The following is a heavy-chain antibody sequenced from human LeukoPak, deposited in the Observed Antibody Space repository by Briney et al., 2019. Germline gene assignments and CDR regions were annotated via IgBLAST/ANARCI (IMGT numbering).Heavy chain of an antibody. J-gene: IGHJ3*02. CDR3: ARGRYCSADICSGGDAFDI. CDR1: GGSINNYY. V-gene: IGHV4-4*07. CDR2: IYTRGST. D-gene: IGHD2-15*01. Sequence: PSETLSLTCTVSGGSINNYYWSWIRQPAGKGREWIGRIYTRGSTNYNPSLKNRVTMSVDTSKNQFSLKLSSVTAADTAVYYCARGRYCSADICSGGDAFDIWGQGTMVSVSS.